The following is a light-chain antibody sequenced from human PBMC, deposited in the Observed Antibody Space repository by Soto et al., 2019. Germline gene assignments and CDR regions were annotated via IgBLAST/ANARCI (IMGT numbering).Light chain of an antibody. Sequence: EIVLTQSPATLSSFPGDRVTLSCRASQYINTRLAWYQHRPGQAPRLLIYQTSIRAAGIPARFSGSGSGTDFTLTISRLEPEDFALYYCQHYDASPITFGQGTRLENK. CDR3: QHYDASPIT. J-gene: IGKJ5*01. CDR2: QTS. V-gene: IGKV3-20*01. CDR1: QYINTR.